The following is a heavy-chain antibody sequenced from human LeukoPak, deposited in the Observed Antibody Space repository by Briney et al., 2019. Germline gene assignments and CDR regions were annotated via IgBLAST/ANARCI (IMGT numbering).Heavy chain of an antibody. V-gene: IGHV3-30-3*01. J-gene: IGHJ4*02. CDR1: GFTFSSYA. D-gene: IGHD6-19*01. Sequence: GTSLRLSCAASGFTFSSYAMHWVRQAPGKGLEWVAVISYDGSNKHYADSVEGRFTISRDNSKNTLYLQMNSLRAEDTAVYYCARDIVEGKKWLAHFDYWGQGTLATVSS. CDR3: ARDIVEGKKWLAHFDY. CDR2: ISYDGSNK.